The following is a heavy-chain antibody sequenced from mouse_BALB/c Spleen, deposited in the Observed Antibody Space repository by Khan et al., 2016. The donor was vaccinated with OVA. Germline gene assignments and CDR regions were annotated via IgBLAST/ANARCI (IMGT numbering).Heavy chain of an antibody. CDR3: VRDGAYHRNDGWFAY. J-gene: IGHJ3*01. Sequence: VQLQESGAELVRPGASVKMSCKASGYTFTSYTIHWIKERPGQGLEWIVNINPSNGYTNYNQKFKDKATLTTDKSSTTAYLQLSSKTSDDSAVYNCVRDGAYHRNDGWFAYWGQGTLVTVSA. D-gene: IGHD2-14*01. V-gene: IGHV1-4*01. CDR2: INPSNGYT. CDR1: GYTFTSYT.